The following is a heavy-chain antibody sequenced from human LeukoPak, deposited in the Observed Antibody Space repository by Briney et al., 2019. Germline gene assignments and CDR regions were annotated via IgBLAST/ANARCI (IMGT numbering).Heavy chain of an antibody. CDR3: ARGYCTSTSCYSDY. V-gene: IGHV3-30*04. CDR2: TSFDVSNK. J-gene: IGHJ4*02. Sequence: GGSLRLSCAASGFTFSNYAMHWVRQAPGKGLEWVATTSFDVSNKYYADSVKGRFTISRDNSKNTLYLQMNSLRTEDTAVYSCARGYCTSTSCYSDYWGQGTLVTVSS. D-gene: IGHD2-2*02. CDR1: GFTFSNYA.